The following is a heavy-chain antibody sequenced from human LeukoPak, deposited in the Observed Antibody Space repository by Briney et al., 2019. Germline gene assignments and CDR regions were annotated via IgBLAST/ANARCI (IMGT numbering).Heavy chain of an antibody. J-gene: IGHJ4*02. CDR3: ARQQSGAH. CDR1: GGSISSSSYY. Sequence: SETLSLTCTVSGGSISSSSYYWGWIRQPPGKGLEWIGSIYYSGRTYYNPSLKSRVTISVDTSKNQFSLKLSSVTAADTAVYYCARQQSGAHWGQGTLVTVSS. D-gene: IGHD7-27*01. V-gene: IGHV4-39*01. CDR2: IYYSGRT.